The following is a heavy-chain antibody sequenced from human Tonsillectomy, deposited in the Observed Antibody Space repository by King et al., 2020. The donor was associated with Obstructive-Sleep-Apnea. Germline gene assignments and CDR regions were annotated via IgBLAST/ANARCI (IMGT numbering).Heavy chain of an antibody. Sequence: QLVQSGGCLVKPGGSLRLSCAASGFTLSDYYMTWIRQAPGKGLEWVSHVSSSGNTIYYTDSVKGRFTISRDNAKNSLYLQMNSLRVEDTAVYYCARVGDCSGGSCFPYYFDYWGQGTLVTVSS. CDR1: GFTLSDYY. V-gene: IGHV3-11*01. CDR2: VSSSGNTI. CDR3: ARVGDCSGGSCFPYYFDY. J-gene: IGHJ4*02. D-gene: IGHD2-15*01.